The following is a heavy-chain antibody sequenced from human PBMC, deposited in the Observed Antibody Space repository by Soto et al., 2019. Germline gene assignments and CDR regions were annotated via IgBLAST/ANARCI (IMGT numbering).Heavy chain of an antibody. CDR3: ARDRGYSGSGRDAFDI. V-gene: IGHV3-11*05. Sequence: QVQLVESGGGLVKPGGSLRLSCAASGFTFSDYYMSWIRQAPGKGLEWVSYISGGSSYTNYADSVQGRFTISRDNAKNSLYLQMNSVRAEDTAVYYCARDRGYSGSGRDAFDIWGQGTMVTVSS. CDR2: ISGGSSYT. J-gene: IGHJ3*02. D-gene: IGHD3-10*01. CDR1: GFTFSDYY.